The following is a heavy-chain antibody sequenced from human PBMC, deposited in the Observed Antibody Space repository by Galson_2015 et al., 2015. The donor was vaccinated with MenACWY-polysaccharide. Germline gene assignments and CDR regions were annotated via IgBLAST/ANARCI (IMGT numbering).Heavy chain of an antibody. CDR3: ARSYCDRTTCYGMDV. V-gene: IGHV3-30-3*01. D-gene: IGHD2-21*01. J-gene: IGHJ6*02. CDR1: GFTFSSYA. Sequence: SLRLSCAASGFTFSSYAMHWVRQAPGKGLEWVAVISYNGNNIYYADSEEGRFTISRDNFKSTLYLQMNSLRPEDTGVYYCARSYCDRTTCYGMDVWGQRTMVTVSS. CDR2: ISYNGNNI.